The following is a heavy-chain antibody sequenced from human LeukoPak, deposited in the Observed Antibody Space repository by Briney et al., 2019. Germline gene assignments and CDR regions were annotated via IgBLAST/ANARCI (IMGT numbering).Heavy chain of an antibody. CDR2: INADDGNT. J-gene: IGHJ5*02. CDR1: GYTFTTYA. Sequence: GASVKVSCKTSGYTFTTYAIHWVRQAPGQRLEWMGLINADDGNTRYSQRFQGRVTITRDTSANTAYMELSSLRFEDTAVYYCARGIVVQPSANRFDPWGQGTPVTVSS. CDR3: ARGIVVQPSANRFDP. V-gene: IGHV1-3*01. D-gene: IGHD2-2*01.